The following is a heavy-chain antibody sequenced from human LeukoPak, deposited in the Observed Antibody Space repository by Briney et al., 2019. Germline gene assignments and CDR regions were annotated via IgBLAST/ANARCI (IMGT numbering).Heavy chain of an antibody. CDR1: GFTFSGYA. CDR2: ISGSGGST. CDR3: AKRSRRLTLVRGVPREDV. D-gene: IGHD3-10*01. V-gene: IGHV3-23*01. Sequence: PGGSLRLSCAASGFTFSGYAMSWVRQAPGKGLEWVSAISGSGGSTYYADSVKGRFTISRDNSKNTLYLQMNSLRAEDTAVYYCAKRSRRLTLVRGVPREDVWGQGTTVTVSS. J-gene: IGHJ6*02.